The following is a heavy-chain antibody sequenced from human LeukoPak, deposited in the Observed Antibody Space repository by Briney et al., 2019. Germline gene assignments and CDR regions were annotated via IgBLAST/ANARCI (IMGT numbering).Heavy chain of an antibody. CDR1: GFTFSSYA. CDR2: ISVSGANT. Sequence: GGSLRLSCAASGFTFSSYAMSWVRQAPGKGLEWVSVISVSGANTYYADSVKGRFTISRDNSKNSLYLQMNSLRAEDTAVYYCARGRTWIQLTSIRGGGQGTLVTVSS. V-gene: IGHV3-23*01. D-gene: IGHD5-18*01. CDR3: ARGRTWIQLTSIRG. J-gene: IGHJ4*02.